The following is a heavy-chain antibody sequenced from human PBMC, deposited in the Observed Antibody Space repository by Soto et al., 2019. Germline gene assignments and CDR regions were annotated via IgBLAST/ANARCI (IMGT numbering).Heavy chain of an antibody. CDR1: GYTFTSYG. J-gene: IGHJ6*03. D-gene: IGHD6-13*01. V-gene: IGHV1-18*01. CDR2: ISAYNGNT. Sequence: ASVKVSCKASGYTFTSYGISWVRQAPGQGLEWMGWISAYNGNTNYAQKLQGRVTMTTDTSTSTAYMELRSLRSDDTAVYYCARVKQGMENYYYYYYMDVWGKGTTVTVSS. CDR3: ARVKQGMENYYYYYYMDV.